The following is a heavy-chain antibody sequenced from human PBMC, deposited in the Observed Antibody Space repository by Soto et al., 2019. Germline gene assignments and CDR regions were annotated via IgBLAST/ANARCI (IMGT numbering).Heavy chain of an antibody. J-gene: IGHJ5*02. CDR2: IYYNGNT. CDR1: GGSISSYY. V-gene: IGHV4-59*01. D-gene: IGHD3-3*01. Sequence: SETLSLTCTVSGGSISSYYWSWIRQPPGKGLEWIGYIYYNGNTKYNPSLKSRVSISLGTSKNQFSLRLTSVTAADTAVYYCAREGGYDFWSGYHTSNWFDPWGQGTLVTVSS. CDR3: AREGGYDFWSGYHTSNWFDP.